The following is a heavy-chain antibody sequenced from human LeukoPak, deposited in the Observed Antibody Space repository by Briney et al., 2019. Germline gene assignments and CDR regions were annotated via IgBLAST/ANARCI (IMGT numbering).Heavy chain of an antibody. D-gene: IGHD2-21*01. Sequence: GGSLRLSCAASGSTFSSFAMSWVRQAPGKGLEWVSSIGGTGTFTYYGDSVKGRFTISRDNSKKTVHLEMSGLRADDTAVYYCAKDLYGDGGYCFEYWGQGTLVTVSS. V-gene: IGHV3-23*01. CDR1: GSTFSSFA. CDR2: IGGTGTFT. J-gene: IGHJ4*02. CDR3: AKDLYGDGGYCFEY.